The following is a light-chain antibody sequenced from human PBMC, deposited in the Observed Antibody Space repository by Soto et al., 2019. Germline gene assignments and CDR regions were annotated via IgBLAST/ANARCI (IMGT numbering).Light chain of an antibody. CDR1: QSVSSGY. Sequence: EIVLTQSPGTLSLSPGERATLSCRASQSVSSGYLAWYQQKPGQAPRLLIYGASSRATGIPDRFSGSGSGTDFTLTISRLEPEDFAVYYCQQYGSSRWTFGQGTRWIS. V-gene: IGKV3-20*01. CDR3: QQYGSSRWT. J-gene: IGKJ1*01. CDR2: GAS.